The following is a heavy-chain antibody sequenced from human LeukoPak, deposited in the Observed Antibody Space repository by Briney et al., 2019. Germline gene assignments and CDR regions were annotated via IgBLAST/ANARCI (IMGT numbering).Heavy chain of an antibody. Sequence: PSETLSLTCTVSGGSISSYYWSWIRQPPGKGLEWIGYIYYSGSTNYNPSLKSRVTISVDTSKNQFSLKLSSVTAADTAVYYCARLVGATDAADYWGQGTLVTVSS. V-gene: IGHV4-59*08. CDR3: ARLVGATDAADY. CDR2: IYYSGST. CDR1: GGSISSYY. D-gene: IGHD1-26*01. J-gene: IGHJ4*02.